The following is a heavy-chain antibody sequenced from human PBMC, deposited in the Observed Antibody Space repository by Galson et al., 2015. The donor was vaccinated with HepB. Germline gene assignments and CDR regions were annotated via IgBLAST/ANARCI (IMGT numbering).Heavy chain of an antibody. J-gene: IGHJ6*02. D-gene: IGHD3/OR15-3a*01. Sequence: SLRLSCAASGFTFSSYGMHWVRQAPGKELEWVAVISYDGSNKYYADSVKGRFTISRDNSKNTLYLQMNSLRAEDTAVYYCAKDRMDYYYYYYGMDVWGQGTTVTVSS. CDR3: AKDRMDYYYYYYGMDV. V-gene: IGHV3-30*18. CDR1: GFTFSSYG. CDR2: ISYDGSNK.